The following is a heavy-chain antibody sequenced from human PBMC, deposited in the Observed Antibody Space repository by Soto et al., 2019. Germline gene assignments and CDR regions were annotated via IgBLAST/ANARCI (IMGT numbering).Heavy chain of an antibody. Sequence: SETLSLTCTVSGGSISSYYWSWIRQPPGKGLEWIGYIYYSGSTNYNPSLKSRVTISVDTSKNQFSLKLSSVTAADTAVYYCARENYDYVWVSYRQYNWFDPWGQGTLVTVSS. CDR3: ARENYDYVWVSYRQYNWFDP. V-gene: IGHV4-59*01. D-gene: IGHD3-16*02. CDR1: GGSISSYY. J-gene: IGHJ5*02. CDR2: IYYSGST.